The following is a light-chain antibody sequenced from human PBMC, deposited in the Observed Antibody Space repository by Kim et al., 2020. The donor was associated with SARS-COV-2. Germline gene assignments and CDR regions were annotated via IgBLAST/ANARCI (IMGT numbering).Light chain of an antibody. J-gene: IGKJ1*01. CDR2: GAS. V-gene: IGKV3-20*01. CDR1: QSVSLSS. CDR3: QQYGSSPWT. Sequence: LSPRETATLSCRASQSVSLSSLACYQQKPGQAPRLLIYGASNRATGIPDRFSGSGSGTDFTLTISRLEPEDFAVYYCQQYGSSPWTFGQGTKVEI.